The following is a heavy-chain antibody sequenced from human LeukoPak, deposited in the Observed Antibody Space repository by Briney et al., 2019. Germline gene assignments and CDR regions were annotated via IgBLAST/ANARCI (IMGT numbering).Heavy chain of an antibody. CDR1: GFTFSSYS. Sequence: GGSLRLSCAASGFTFSSYSMNWVRQAPGKGLEWVSSISSSSSYIYYADSVKGRFTISRDNAKNSLYLQMNSLRAEDTAVYYCARDSVYARPFDLWGRGTLVTVSS. V-gene: IGHV3-21*01. CDR2: ISSSSSYI. J-gene: IGHJ2*01. D-gene: IGHD2-8*01. CDR3: ARDSVYARPFDL.